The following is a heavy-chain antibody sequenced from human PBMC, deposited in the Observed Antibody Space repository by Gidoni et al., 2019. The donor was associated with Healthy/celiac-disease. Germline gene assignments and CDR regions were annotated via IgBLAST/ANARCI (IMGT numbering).Heavy chain of an antibody. J-gene: IGHJ4*02. CDR2: INAGNVNT. D-gene: IGHD2-21*01. CDR3: ARALISCSSDY. V-gene: IGHV1-3*01. Sequence: QVQLVQSGAEVTKPGASVKVSCKASGYTFTSYAMHWVRQAPVQRLEWMGWINAGNVNTKYPQKFQVRVTITRDTSAITAYMELSSLRSEDTAVYYCARALISCSSDYWGQGTLVTVSS. CDR1: GYTFTSYA.